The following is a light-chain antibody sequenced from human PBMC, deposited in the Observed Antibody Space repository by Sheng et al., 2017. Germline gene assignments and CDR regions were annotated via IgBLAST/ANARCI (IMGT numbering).Light chain of an antibody. J-gene: IGKJ5*01. CDR2: WAS. CDR1: RGVLYSSNNKNY. V-gene: IGKV4-1*01. CDR3: QQYYSTPLT. Sequence: DIVMTQSPDSLAVSLGERATINCKSSRGVLYSSNNKNYLAWYQQKPGQPPKLLIYWASTRESGVPDRFSGSGSGTDFTLTISSLQAEDAAVYYCQQYYSTPLTFGQGHDWRLN.